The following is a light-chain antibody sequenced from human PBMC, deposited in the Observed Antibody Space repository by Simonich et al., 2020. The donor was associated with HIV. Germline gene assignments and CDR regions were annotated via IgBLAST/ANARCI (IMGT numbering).Light chain of an antibody. V-gene: IGLV1-40*01. CDR1: SSNIGANYD. CDR3: QSSDSSLSGSV. Sequence: QSVLTQAPSVSGAPGQRVTISCTGNSSNIGANYDVHCDQQFPGTAPKVLIYGNGNRPSGVPDRFSGSKSGTSASLAIPGLQADDEADYYCQSSDSSLSGSVFGGGTKLTVL. J-gene: IGLJ3*02. CDR2: GNG.